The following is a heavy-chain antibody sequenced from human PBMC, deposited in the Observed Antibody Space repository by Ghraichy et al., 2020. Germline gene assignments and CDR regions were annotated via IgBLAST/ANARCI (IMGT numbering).Heavy chain of an antibody. Sequence: DSVKGRFTISRDNAKGSLYLQMNSLRAEDTAVYYCARFSGYTSSSEYYFDFWGQGTLVTVSS. V-gene: IGHV3-7*01. D-gene: IGHD6-6*01. J-gene: IGHJ4*02. CDR3: ARFSGYTSSSEYYFDF.